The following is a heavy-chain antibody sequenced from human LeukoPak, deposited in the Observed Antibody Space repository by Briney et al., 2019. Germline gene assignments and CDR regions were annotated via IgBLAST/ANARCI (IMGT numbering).Heavy chain of an antibody. CDR3: ARIGPILGAAWVDY. CDR2: IFYAGST. CDR1: GYSISSNHW. V-gene: IGHV4-28*01. D-gene: IGHD3-3*02. J-gene: IGHJ4*02. Sequence: PSETLSLTCAVSGYSISSNHWWGWIRQPPGKGLEWIGYIFYAGSTYYNPSLKSRVTMSEDTSKNQFSLRLSSVTAVDTAVYYCARIGPILGAAWVDYWGQGTLVSVSS.